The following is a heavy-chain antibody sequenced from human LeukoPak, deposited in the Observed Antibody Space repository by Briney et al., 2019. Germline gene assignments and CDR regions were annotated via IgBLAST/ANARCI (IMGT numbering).Heavy chain of an antibody. CDR2: IYYSGNT. CDR3: ASHAGGIAAAGTRPFDY. V-gene: IGHV4-39*01. J-gene: IGHJ4*02. CDR1: GDSITSGTYY. Sequence: SETLSLTCTVSGDSITSGTYYWGWIRQPPGKGLEWIGSIYYSGNTYYNPSLKSRVTISVDTSKNQFPLKLSSVTAADTAVYYCASHAGGIAAAGTRPFDYWGQGTLVTVSS. D-gene: IGHD6-13*01.